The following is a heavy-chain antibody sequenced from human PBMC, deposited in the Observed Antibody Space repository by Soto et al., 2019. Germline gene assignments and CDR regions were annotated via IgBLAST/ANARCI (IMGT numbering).Heavy chain of an antibody. CDR3: ARGFGELSAFDI. V-gene: IGHV4-31*03. Sequence: QVQLQESGPGLVKPSQTLSLTCTVSGGSISSGYYWSWIRQHPGKDLEWIGYIYYSGNTKYNPSLKPRVTISVDTSKNQFSLKLSSVTAADTAVYYCARGFGELSAFDIWGQGTMVTVSS. CDR2: IYYSGNT. J-gene: IGHJ3*02. CDR1: GGSISSGYY. D-gene: IGHD3-10*01.